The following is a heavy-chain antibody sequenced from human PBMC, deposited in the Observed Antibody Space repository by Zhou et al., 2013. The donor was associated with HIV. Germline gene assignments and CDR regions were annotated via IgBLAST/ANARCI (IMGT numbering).Heavy chain of an antibody. V-gene: IGHV1-2*02. D-gene: IGHD3-16*02. Sequence: QVQLVQSGAEVKKPGASVKVSCKASGYTFTGYYMHWVRQAPGQGLEWMGWINPNSGGTNYAQKFQGRVTMTRDTSISTAYMELSRLRSDDTAVYYCASHYDYVWGSYRYQPLDYWGQGTLVTVSS. CDR1: GYTFTGYY. J-gene: IGHJ4*02. CDR2: INPNSGGT. CDR3: ASHYDYVWGSYRYQPLDY.